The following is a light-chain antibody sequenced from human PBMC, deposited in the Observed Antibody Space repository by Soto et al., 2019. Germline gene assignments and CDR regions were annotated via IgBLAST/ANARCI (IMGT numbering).Light chain of an antibody. CDR3: CSYAGGGTWV. CDR1: SSDVGSYNL. CDR2: EVT. V-gene: IGLV2-23*02. Sequence: QSALTQPASVSGSPGQSITLSCTGTSSDVGSYNLVTWYQQHPGKAPKLMIHEVTKRPSGVSDRFSASKSGSTASLTISGLQVEDEADYYCCSYAGGGTWVFGGGTKVTVL. J-gene: IGLJ3*02.